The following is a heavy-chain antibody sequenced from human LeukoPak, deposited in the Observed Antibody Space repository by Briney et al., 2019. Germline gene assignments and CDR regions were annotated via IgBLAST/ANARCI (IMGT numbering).Heavy chain of an antibody. Sequence: PGGSLRLSCAASGFTFSSYAMSWVRQAPGKGLEWVSAISGSGGSTYYADSAKGRFTISRDNSKNTLYLQMNSLRAEDTAVYYCAKSSMVRGVSNWFDPWGQGTLVTVSS. CDR1: GFTFSSYA. V-gene: IGHV3-23*01. CDR3: AKSSMVRGVSNWFDP. D-gene: IGHD3-10*01. CDR2: ISGSGGST. J-gene: IGHJ5*02.